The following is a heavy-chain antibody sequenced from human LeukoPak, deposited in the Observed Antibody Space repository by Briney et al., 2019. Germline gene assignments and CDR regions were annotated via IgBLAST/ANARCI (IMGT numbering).Heavy chain of an antibody. D-gene: IGHD2-2*01. J-gene: IGHJ4*02. CDR2: INPNDGDT. Sequence: ASVKVSCKASGYTFTDYYMHWVRQAPGQGFEWMGWINPNDGDTNYAQKFQGRVTMTRDTSISTAHMEVSRLRSDETAVYYCARANFLYCSSNTCLFDYWGQGTLVTVSS. CDR3: ARANFLYCSSNTCLFDY. CDR1: GYTFTDYY. V-gene: IGHV1-2*02.